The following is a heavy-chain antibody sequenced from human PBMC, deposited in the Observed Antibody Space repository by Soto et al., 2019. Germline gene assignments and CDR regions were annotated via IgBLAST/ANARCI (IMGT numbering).Heavy chain of an antibody. CDR1: GYTFTNYG. J-gene: IGHJ6*01. CDR3: ARYYYGSEYYGVDV. Sequence: QVQLVQSGTEVKKPGASVNVSCKASGYTFTNYGISWVRQAPGQGLVWMGWISAYNGNTNYAQQLQGRATMTTDTSTRTAYMELRSLRSDDTAVYSCARYYYGSEYYGVDVWGQGTTVTVSS. CDR2: ISAYNGNT. D-gene: IGHD3-10*01. V-gene: IGHV1-18*01.